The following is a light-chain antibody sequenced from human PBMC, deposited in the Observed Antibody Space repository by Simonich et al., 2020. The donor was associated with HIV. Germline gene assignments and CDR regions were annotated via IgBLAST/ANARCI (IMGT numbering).Light chain of an antibody. CDR3: QQRSNWLT. J-gene: IGKJ4*01. Sequence: EIVLTQSPATLSLSPGERATLPCRASQSVSSYLAWYQQNPGQAPRLLIYDASNRATGIPARFSGSGSGTDFPLTISSLEPEDFAVYYCQQRSNWLTFGGGTKVEIK. V-gene: IGKV3-11*01. CDR1: QSVSSY. CDR2: DAS.